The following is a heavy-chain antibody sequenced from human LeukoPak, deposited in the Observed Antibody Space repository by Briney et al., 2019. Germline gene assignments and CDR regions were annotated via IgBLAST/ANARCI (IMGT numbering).Heavy chain of an antibody. CDR3: ASPGYSGYDSFDY. Sequence: GGSLRLSCAASGFTVSSNYMSWVRQAPGKGLEWVSVIYSGGSTYYADSVKGRFTISRDNSKDTLYLQMNSLRAEDTAVYYCASPGYSGYDSFDYWGQGTLVTVSS. J-gene: IGHJ4*02. CDR2: IYSGGST. V-gene: IGHV3-53*01. CDR1: GFTVSSNY. D-gene: IGHD5-12*01.